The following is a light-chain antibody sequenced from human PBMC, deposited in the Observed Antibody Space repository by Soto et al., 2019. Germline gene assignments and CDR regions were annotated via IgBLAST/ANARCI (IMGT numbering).Light chain of an antibody. CDR2: DNN. V-gene: IGLV1-51*01. J-gene: IGLJ3*02. CDR3: GTWDFSLSVGV. CDR1: SSNIGNNY. Sequence: QSVLTQPPSVSAAPGQKVTISCSGSSSNIGNNYVSWYQQPPGTAPKLLIYDNNKRPSGIPDRFSGSKSGTSATLGITGLQTGDEADYYCGTWDFSLSVGVFGGGTKLTVL.